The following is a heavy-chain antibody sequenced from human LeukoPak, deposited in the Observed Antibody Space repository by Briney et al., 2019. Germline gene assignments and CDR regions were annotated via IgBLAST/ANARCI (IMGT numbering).Heavy chain of an antibody. CDR2: ISSSSTI. V-gene: IGHV3-48*04. CDR1: GFTFSSYS. Sequence: GGSLRLSCAASGFTFSSYSMNWVRQAPGKGLEWVSYISSSSTIYYADSVKGRFTISRDNAKNSLWLQMNSLRAEDTAVYYCARVEGGYTYVYDYWGQGTLVTVSS. CDR3: ARVEGGYTYVYDY. J-gene: IGHJ4*02. D-gene: IGHD5-18*01.